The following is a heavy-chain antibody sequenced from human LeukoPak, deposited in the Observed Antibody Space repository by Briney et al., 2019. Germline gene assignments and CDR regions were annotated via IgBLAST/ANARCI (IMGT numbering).Heavy chain of an antibody. CDR3: AAAYFGMDQYYYGMDV. CDR1: GFTFSSYE. V-gene: IGHV3-23*01. J-gene: IGHJ6*02. CDR2: ISVIGGST. D-gene: IGHD3-3*01. Sequence: GGSLRLSCAAFGFTFSSYEMNWVRQAPGKGLEWVSAISVIGGSTYYADSVRGRFTISRDNSKNTLYLQMNSLRAEDTAVYYCAAAYFGMDQYYYGMDVWGQGTTVTVSS.